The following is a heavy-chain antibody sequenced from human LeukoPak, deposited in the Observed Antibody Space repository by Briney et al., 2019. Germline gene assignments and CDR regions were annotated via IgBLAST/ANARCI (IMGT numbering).Heavy chain of an antibody. J-gene: IGHJ3*02. CDR3: ARGGSSGYYPDAFDI. V-gene: IGHV1-18*01. Sequence: GASVKVSCKASGYTFTSYGISWVRQAPGQGLEWMGWISAYNGNTNYAQKLQGRVTMTTDTSTSTAYMELRSLGSDDTAVYYCARGGSSGYYPDAFDIWGQGTMVTVSS. CDR2: ISAYNGNT. CDR1: GYTFTSYG. D-gene: IGHD3-22*01.